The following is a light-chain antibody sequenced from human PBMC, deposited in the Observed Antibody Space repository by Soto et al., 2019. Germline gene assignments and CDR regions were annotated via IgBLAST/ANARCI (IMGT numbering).Light chain of an antibody. V-gene: IGLV2-23*01. CDR3: CSHAGGDTYV. Sequence: QSALTQPASVSGSPGQSIAISCTGTSSDVGSGDVVSWYQHYPGKAPQLIIYEGFKRPSGVSSRFSGSKSGNTASLTISGLQAEDEAEYYCCSHAGGDTYVFGTGTKVTVL. J-gene: IGLJ1*01. CDR2: EGF. CDR1: SSDVGSGDV.